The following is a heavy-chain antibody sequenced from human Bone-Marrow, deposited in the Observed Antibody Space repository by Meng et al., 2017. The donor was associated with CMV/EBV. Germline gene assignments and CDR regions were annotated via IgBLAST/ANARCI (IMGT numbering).Heavy chain of an antibody. J-gene: IGHJ3*02. V-gene: IGHV3-21*06. CDR1: GFTFSTNS. Sequence: GESLKISCAASGFTFSTNSMNWVRQAPGKALEWVSSISSGSDYIYYPDSVRGRFTVSRDNAKNLMYLQMNSLRAEDTAVDYCARDRVSGGDVFDIWGQGTMVTVSS. CDR2: ISSGSDYI. CDR3: ARDRVSGGDVFDI. D-gene: IGHD2-8*01.